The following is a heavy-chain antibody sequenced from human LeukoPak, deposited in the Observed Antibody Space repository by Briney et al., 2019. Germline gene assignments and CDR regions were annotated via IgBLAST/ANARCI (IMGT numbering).Heavy chain of an antibody. J-gene: IGHJ4*02. V-gene: IGHV3-23*01. CDR1: GFTFRSYA. D-gene: IGHD3-16*01. CDR2: ISDSSIST. Sequence: GGSLRLSCAASGFTFRSYAMSWVRQAPGKGLEWVSGISDSSISTYYAESVKGRFTISRDNSKNTLYLQMKSLRAEDTALYYCATHPAWGSFDDWGQGTLVTVSS. CDR3: ATHPAWGSFDD.